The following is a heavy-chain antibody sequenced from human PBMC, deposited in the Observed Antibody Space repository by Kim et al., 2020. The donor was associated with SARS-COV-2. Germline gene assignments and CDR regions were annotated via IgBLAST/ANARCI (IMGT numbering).Heavy chain of an antibody. V-gene: IGHV3-11*05. Sequence: GGSLRLSCVVSGFTFSDYYMTWIRQAPGKGLEWVSSISSTSSSTNYADSVKGRFTVSRDNAKNSLYLHMNGLGAEDTAVYFCARGKISMAGFDNWGRGTL. CDR2: ISSTSSST. CDR3: ARGKISMAGFDN. J-gene: IGHJ4*02. CDR1: GFTFSDYY. D-gene: IGHD2-15*01.